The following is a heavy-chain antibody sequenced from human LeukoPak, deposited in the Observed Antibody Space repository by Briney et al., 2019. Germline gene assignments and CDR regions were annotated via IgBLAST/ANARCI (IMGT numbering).Heavy chain of an antibody. J-gene: IGHJ4*02. D-gene: IGHD1-26*01. CDR2: IEKNAGGA. V-gene: IGHV3-23*01. CDR3: AKQEGALIENWCFDH. Sequence: GGSLRLSCAASGFTFSDFAMTWVRLAPGKGLEWVSSIEKNAGGAYYADSVKGRFTVSRDNSKNTLYLQMSSLRVEDTALYYCAKQEGALIENWCFDHWGLGTLVTVSS. CDR1: GFTFSDFA.